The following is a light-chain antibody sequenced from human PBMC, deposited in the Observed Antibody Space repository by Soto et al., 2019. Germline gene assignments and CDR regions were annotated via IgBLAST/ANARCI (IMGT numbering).Light chain of an antibody. V-gene: IGKV1-5*03. CDR3: QQYDRFPYT. CDR1: QSISNW. CDR2: KAS. J-gene: IGKJ2*01. Sequence: DIQMTQSPSTLSASVGDTVTITCRASQSISNWLAWYQQKPGKAPKLLIHKASTLESGVPSRFSGSGSGTEFTLTISSLQPDDLATFYCQQYDRFPYTFGQGTKLEIK.